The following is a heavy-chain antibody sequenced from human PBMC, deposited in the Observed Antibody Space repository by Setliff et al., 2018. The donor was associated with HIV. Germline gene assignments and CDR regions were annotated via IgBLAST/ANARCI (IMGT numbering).Heavy chain of an antibody. CDR2: IWNDGSNK. CDR1: GFVFTRFG. J-gene: IGHJ4*02. V-gene: IGHV3-33*03. CDR3: VTTSSAAPPFDY. Sequence: GSLRLSCAASGFVFTRFGFHWVRQAPGKGLEWVAVIWNDGSNKYYADSVKGRSTISRDNSRNTLYLRMNSLRAEDTAVYYCVTTSSAAPPFDYWGQGTLVTVSS. D-gene: IGHD6-19*01.